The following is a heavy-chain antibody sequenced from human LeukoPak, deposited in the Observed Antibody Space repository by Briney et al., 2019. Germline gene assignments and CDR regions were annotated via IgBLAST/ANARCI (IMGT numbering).Heavy chain of an antibody. J-gene: IGHJ4*02. CDR2: INHDGSVK. D-gene: IGHD4-11*01. Sequence: GGSLRLSCVASGFTFSSSWMAWVRQAPGKGLQWVANINHDGSVKNYVGSVKGRFAISRDNAQNSFYLQMNSLETDDTAVYYCAKDSYSKGDYWGQGTLVTVSS. V-gene: IGHV3-7*01. CDR1: GFTFSSSW. CDR3: AKDSYSKGDY.